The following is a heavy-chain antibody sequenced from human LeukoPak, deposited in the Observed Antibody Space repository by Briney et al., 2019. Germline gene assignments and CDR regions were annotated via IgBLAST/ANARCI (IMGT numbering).Heavy chain of an antibody. CDR3: AKDYGGNYTPRFDY. CDR1: GFTFSSYG. V-gene: IGHV3-30*02. CDR2: IRYDGSNK. Sequence: PGGSLRLSCAASGFTFSSYGMRWVRQAPGKGLEWVAFIRYDGSNKYYADSVKGRFTISRDNSKNTLYLQMNSLRAEDTAVYYCAKDYGGNYTPRFDYWGQGTLSPSPQ. J-gene: IGHJ4*02. D-gene: IGHD4-23*01.